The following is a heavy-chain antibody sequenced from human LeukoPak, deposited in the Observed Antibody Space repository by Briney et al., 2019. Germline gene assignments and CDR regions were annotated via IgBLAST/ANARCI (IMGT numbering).Heavy chain of an antibody. Sequence: GGSLRLSCAASGFTFSSYWMSWVRQAPGKGLEWVANIKQDGSEKYYVDSVKGRFTISRDNAKNSLYLQMNSLRAEDTAVYYCARDIVVPAARPRSLWGQGTLVTVSS. D-gene: IGHD2-2*01. CDR3: ARDIVVPAARPRSL. V-gene: IGHV3-7*01. CDR1: GFTFSSYW. CDR2: IKQDGSEK. J-gene: IGHJ4*02.